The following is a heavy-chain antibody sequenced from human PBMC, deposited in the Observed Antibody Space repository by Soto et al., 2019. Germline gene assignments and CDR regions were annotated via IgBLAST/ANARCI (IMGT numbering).Heavy chain of an antibody. CDR1: GGSISSGGYY. CDR2: IYYSGST. D-gene: IGHD6-25*01. J-gene: IGHJ6*02. V-gene: IGHV4-31*03. Sequence: PSETLSLTCTVSGGSISSGGYYWSWIRQHPGKGLEWIGYIYYSGSTYYNPSLKSRVTISVDTSKNQFSLKLSSVTAADTAVYYCARDPASGKPNYYYYGMDVWGQGTTVTVS. CDR3: ARDPASGKPNYYYYGMDV.